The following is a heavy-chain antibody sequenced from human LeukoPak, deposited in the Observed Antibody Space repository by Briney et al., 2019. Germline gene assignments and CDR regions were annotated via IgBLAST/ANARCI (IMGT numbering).Heavy chain of an antibody. CDR3: ARDFLGYAHRMDDYGMDV. Sequence: ASVKVSCKASGYTFTSYGISWVRQAPGQGLEWMGWISAYNGNTNYAQKLQGRVTMTTDTSTSTAYMELRSLRSDDTAVYYCARDFLGYAHRMDDYGMDVWGQGTTVTVSS. J-gene: IGHJ6*02. CDR1: GYTFTSYG. D-gene: IGHD2-2*01. CDR2: ISAYNGNT. V-gene: IGHV1-18*01.